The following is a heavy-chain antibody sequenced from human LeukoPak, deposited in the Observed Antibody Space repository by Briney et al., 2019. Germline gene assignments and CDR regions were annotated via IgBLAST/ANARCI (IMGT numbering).Heavy chain of an antibody. CDR3: ARVYAPDLYDYIWGSYRATYDAFDI. J-gene: IGHJ3*02. Sequence: GGSLRLSCAASGFTFSSYGMHWVRQAPGKGLEWVSYISSSSSTIYYADSVKGRFTISRDNAKNSLYLQMNSLRDEDTAVYYCARVYAPDLYDYIWGSYRATYDAFDIWGQGTMVTVSS. D-gene: IGHD3-16*02. V-gene: IGHV3-48*02. CDR2: ISSSSSTI. CDR1: GFTFSSYG.